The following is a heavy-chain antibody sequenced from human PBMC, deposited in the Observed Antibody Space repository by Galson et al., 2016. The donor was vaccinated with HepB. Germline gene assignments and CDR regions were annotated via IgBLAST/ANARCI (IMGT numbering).Heavy chain of an antibody. CDR1: GFTFSNYD. CDR3: VRGVAGCDS. CDR2: IDIAGDT. J-gene: IGHJ4*02. D-gene: IGHD6-19*01. Sequence: SLRLSCAASGFTFSNYDMHWVRQVAGKGLEWVSCIDIAGDTYYPDSVKGRFTISRENAKSTVYLQINSLRAEDTAVYYCVRGVAGCDSWGQGTLVTVSS. V-gene: IGHV3-13*01.